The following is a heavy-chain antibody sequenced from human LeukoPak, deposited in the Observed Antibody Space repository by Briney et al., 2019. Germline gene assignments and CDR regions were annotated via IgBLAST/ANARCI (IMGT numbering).Heavy chain of an antibody. Sequence: SVKVSCKASGGTFSSYAISWVRQAPGQGLEWMGRIIPILGIANYAQKFQGRVTMTRNTSISTAYMELSSLRSEDTAVYYCARGRFYSSGWYYHWGQGTLVTVSS. CDR1: GGTFSSYA. J-gene: IGHJ5*02. V-gene: IGHV1-69*04. D-gene: IGHD6-19*01. CDR3: ARGRFYSSGWYYH. CDR2: IIPILGIA.